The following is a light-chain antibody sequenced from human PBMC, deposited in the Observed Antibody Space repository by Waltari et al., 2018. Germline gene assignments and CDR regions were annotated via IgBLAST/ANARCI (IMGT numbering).Light chain of an antibody. V-gene: IGKV1-39*01. J-gene: IGKJ5*01. CDR3: QQSYSTLIT. Sequence: DIQMTQSPSSLSASVGDRVTITCRASQSISSYLNWYPQKPGKAPQLLIHAASSLQSGVPSRFSCSGSGTDFTLTISSLQPEDFATYYCQQSYSTLITFGQGTRLEIK. CDR2: AAS. CDR1: QSISSY.